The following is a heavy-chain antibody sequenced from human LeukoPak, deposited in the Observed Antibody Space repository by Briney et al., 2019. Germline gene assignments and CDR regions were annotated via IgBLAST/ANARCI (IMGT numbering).Heavy chain of an antibody. V-gene: IGHV4-34*01. CDR3: ARQPTTVTTYNWFDP. Sequence: PSETLSLTCAVYGGSFSGYYWSWIRRPPGEGLEWIGEINHSGSTNYNPSLKSRVTISVDTSKNQFSLKLSSVTAADTAVYYCARQPTTVTTYNWFDPWGQGTLVTVSS. D-gene: IGHD4-17*01. CDR1: GGSFSGYY. CDR2: INHSGST. J-gene: IGHJ5*02.